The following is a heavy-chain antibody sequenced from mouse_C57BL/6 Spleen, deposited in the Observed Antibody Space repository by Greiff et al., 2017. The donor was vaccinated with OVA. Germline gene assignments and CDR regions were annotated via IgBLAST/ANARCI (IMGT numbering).Heavy chain of an antibody. CDR2: ISSGGSYT. D-gene: IGHD1-1*01. J-gene: IGHJ4*01. CDR3: ARPRITTVVEGDAMDY. CDR1: GFTFSSYG. V-gene: IGHV5-6*02. Sequence: DVKLVESGGDLVKPGGSLKLSCAASGFTFSSYGMSWVRQTPDKRLEWVATISSGGSYTYYPDSVKGRFTISRDNAKNTLYLQMSSLKSEDTAMYYCARPRITTVVEGDAMDYWGQGTSVTVSS.